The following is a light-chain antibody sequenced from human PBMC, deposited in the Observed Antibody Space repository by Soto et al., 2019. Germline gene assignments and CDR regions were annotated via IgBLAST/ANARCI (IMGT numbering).Light chain of an antibody. CDR1: QDITNY. V-gene: IGKV1-33*01. CDR3: QQLNSYPIT. Sequence: DIQMTQSLSSLSATVGDRVTITCQASQDITNYLNWYHQKPGKAPKLLIYDASNLETGVPSRFSGSGSGTDFSLTISSLQPEDFATYYCQQLNSYPITFGQGTRLEV. CDR2: DAS. J-gene: IGKJ5*01.